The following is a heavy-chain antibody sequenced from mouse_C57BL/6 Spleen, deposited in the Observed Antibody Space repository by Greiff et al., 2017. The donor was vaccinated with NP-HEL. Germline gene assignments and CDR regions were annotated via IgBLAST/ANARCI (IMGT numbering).Heavy chain of an antibody. V-gene: IGHV1-69*01. CDR2: IDPSDSYT. CDR3: ARGTYYYGSSYGAMDY. D-gene: IGHD1-1*01. J-gene: IGHJ4*01. CDR1: GYTFTSYW. Sequence: QVQLQQPGAELVMPGASVKLSCKASGYTFTSYWMHWVKQRPGQGLEWIGEIDPSDSYTYYNQKFKGKFTLTVDKSSSTGYMQLSSLASEDSAVYYCARGTYYYGSSYGAMDYWGQGTSVTVSS.